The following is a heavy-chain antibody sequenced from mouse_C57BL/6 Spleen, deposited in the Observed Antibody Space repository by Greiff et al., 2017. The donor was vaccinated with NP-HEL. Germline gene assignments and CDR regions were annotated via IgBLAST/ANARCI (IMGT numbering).Heavy chain of an antibody. V-gene: IGHV1-82*01. CDR3: ARSYDGPSMDY. CDR2: IYPGDGDT. J-gene: IGHJ4*01. CDR1: GYAFSSSW. Sequence: VQLQQSGPELVKPGASVKISCKASGYAFSSSWMNWVKQRPGKGLEWIGRIYPGDGDTNYNGKFKGKATLTADKSSSTAYMQLSSLTSEDSAVYFCARSYDGPSMDYWGQGTSVTVSS. D-gene: IGHD2-3*01.